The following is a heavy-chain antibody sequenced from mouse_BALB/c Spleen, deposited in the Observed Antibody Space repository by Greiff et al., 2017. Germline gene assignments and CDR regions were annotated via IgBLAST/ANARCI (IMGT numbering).Heavy chain of an antibody. Sequence: ESGPGLVKPSQSLSLTCSVTGYSITSGYYWNWIRQFPGNKLEWMGYISYDGSNNYNPSLKNRISITRDTSKNQFFLKLNSVTTEDTATYYCARRGLLRDYAMDYWGQGTSVTVSS. CDR2: ISYDGSN. CDR1: GYSITSGYY. V-gene: IGHV3-6*02. D-gene: IGHD2-3*01. J-gene: IGHJ4*01. CDR3: ARRGLLRDYAMDY.